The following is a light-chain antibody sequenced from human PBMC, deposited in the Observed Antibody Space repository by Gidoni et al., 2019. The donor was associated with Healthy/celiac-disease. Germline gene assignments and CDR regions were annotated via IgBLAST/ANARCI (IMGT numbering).Light chain of an antibody. Sequence: DIQMTQSPSSLSASVGDRVTITCRASQSISSYLNWYQQKPGKAPKLLIYAASSLKSGVPSRFSGSGSGTDFTLTISSLQSEYCATYYCQQSYRTPHTFXGXTKVEIK. CDR3: QQSYRTPHT. CDR2: AAS. J-gene: IGKJ4*01. CDR1: QSISSY. V-gene: IGKV1-39*01.